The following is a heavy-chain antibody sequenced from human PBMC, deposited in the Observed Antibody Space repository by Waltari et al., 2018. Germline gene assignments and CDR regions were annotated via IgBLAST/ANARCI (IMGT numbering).Heavy chain of an antibody. CDR2: IYTSGRT. CDR3: ARERLRIAAADPYWYFDL. CDR1: GVSISRYY. V-gene: IGHV4-4*07. Sequence: QVQLQESGPGLVKPSETLSLTCTVSGVSISRYYWSGTGPAAGEGLEWVGRIYTSGRTNYNPSLKSRVTRSVDKSKNQFSPKLSSVTAADTAVYYCARERLRIAAADPYWYFDLWGRGTLVTVSS. J-gene: IGHJ2*01. D-gene: IGHD6-13*01.